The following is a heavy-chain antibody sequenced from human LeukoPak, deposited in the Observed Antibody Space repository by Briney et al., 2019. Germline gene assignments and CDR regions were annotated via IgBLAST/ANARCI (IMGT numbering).Heavy chain of an antibody. CDR3: ARGPNYSGYGNFDY. J-gene: IGHJ4*02. CDR1: GGSISSYY. CDR2: IYYSGST. Sequence: PSETLSLTCTVSGGSISSYYWSWIRQPPGKGLEWIGYIYYSGSTNYNPSLKSRATISVDTSKNQFSLELTSVTAADTAVYYCARGPNYSGYGNFDYWGQGTLVTVSS. V-gene: IGHV4-59*01. D-gene: IGHD5-12*01.